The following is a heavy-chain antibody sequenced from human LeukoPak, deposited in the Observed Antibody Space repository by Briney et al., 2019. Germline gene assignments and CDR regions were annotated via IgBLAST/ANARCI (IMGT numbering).Heavy chain of an antibody. Sequence: PGGSLRLSCAASGFTLSGYEMNWVRQAPGKGLEWVSYISTSGTIIYYADSVKGRFTVSRDNAKNSLYLQMNSLRAEDTAVYYCARDRGYSGHDGGYYWGQGTLVTVSS. CDR2: ISTSGTII. J-gene: IGHJ4*02. CDR3: ARDRGYSGHDGGYY. V-gene: IGHV3-48*03. CDR1: GFTLSGYE. D-gene: IGHD5-12*01.